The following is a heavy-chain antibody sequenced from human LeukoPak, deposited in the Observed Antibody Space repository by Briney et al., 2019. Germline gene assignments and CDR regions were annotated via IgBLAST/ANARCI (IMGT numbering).Heavy chain of an antibody. CDR3: ARGGGLVPFDY. CDR2: IYHSGST. D-gene: IGHD3/OR15-3a*01. Sequence: SETLSLTCTVSGGSISSGGYYWSWIRQPPGKGLEWIGYIYHSGSTYYNPSLKSRVTISVDRSKNQFSLKLSSVTAADTAVYYCARGGGLVPFDYWGQGTLVTVSS. V-gene: IGHV4-30-2*01. J-gene: IGHJ4*02. CDR1: GGSISSGGYY.